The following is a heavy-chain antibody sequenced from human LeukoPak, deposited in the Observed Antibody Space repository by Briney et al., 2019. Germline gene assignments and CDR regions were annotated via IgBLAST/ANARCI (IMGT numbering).Heavy chain of an antibody. CDR1: GGTFSSYA. Sequence: WASVKVSRKASGGTFSSYAISWVRQAPGQGLEWMGGIIPIFGTANYAQKFQGRVTITTDESTSTAYMELSSLRSEDTAVYYCARWWNDFWSGYYLPPPIDAFDIWGQGTMVTVSS. CDR3: ARWWNDFWSGYYLPPPIDAFDI. D-gene: IGHD3-3*01. CDR2: IIPIFGTA. J-gene: IGHJ3*02. V-gene: IGHV1-69*05.